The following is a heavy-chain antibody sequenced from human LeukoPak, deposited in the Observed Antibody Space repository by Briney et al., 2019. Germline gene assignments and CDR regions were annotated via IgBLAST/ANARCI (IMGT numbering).Heavy chain of an antibody. Sequence: GGSLRLSCAASGFIFSSYWTHWVRQAPGKGLEWVAFIRYDGSNKYYADSVKGRFTISRDNSKNTLYLQMNSLRAEDTAVYYCAKDRNRDTAMGYWGQGTLVTVSS. D-gene: IGHD5-18*01. CDR1: GFIFSSYW. J-gene: IGHJ4*02. CDR2: IRYDGSNK. V-gene: IGHV3-30*02. CDR3: AKDRNRDTAMGY.